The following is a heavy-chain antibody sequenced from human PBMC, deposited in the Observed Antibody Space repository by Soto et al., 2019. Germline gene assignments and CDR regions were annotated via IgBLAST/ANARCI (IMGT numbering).Heavy chain of an antibody. CDR3: ARGEHSGPHYSIAAAGGAEYFQH. Sequence: ASVKVSCKASGGTFSSYAISWVRQAPGQGLEWMGRIIPIFGTANYAQKFQGRVTITADESTSTAYMELSSLRSEDTAVYYCARGEHSGPHYSIAAAGGAEYFQHWGQGTLVTVSS. V-gene: IGHV1-69*13. CDR1: GGTFSSYA. CDR2: IIPIFGTA. D-gene: IGHD6-13*01. J-gene: IGHJ1*01.